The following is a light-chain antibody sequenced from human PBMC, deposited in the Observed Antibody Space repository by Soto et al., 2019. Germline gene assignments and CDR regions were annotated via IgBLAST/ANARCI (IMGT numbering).Light chain of an antibody. CDR2: DAS. Sequence: EIVLTQSPATLSLSPGERATLSCRASQSVSSYLAWYQQKPGQAPRLLIYDASNRATGIPARFSGSGSGTDFPLTISSLEPEDFAVYSCQQRSNWPPLTFGGGTKVALK. CDR3: QQRSNWPPLT. CDR1: QSVSSY. V-gene: IGKV3-11*01. J-gene: IGKJ4*01.